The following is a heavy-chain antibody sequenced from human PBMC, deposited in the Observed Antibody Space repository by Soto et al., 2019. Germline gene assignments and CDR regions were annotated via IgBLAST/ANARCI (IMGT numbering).Heavy chain of an antibody. Sequence: GGSLRLSCSASGFNVNSYGVHWVRQAPGKGLQWGAVIWYDGRNIFYADSVKGRFTVSRDNSKNTVYLQMNNLRVEDTALYYCARDSVHLSTYVSDALDFWGQGTMVTVSS. CDR2: IWYDGRNI. J-gene: IGHJ3*01. CDR3: ARDSVHLSTYVSDALDF. CDR1: GFNVNSYG. D-gene: IGHD3-10*02. V-gene: IGHV3-33*01.